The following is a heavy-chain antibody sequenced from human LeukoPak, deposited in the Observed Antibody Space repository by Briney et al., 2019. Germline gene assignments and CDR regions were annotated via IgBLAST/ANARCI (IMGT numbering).Heavy chain of an antibody. CDR3: ARQGRGSYPFDY. J-gene: IGHJ4*02. D-gene: IGHD1-26*01. V-gene: IGHV4-61*08. CDR1: GGSISSGDYY. Sequence: SETLSLTCTVSGGSISSGDYYWSWIRQPPGKGLEWIGYIYYSGSTNYNPSLKRRVTISVDTSKNQFSLKLSSVTAADTAVYYCARQGRGSYPFDYWGQGTLVTVSS. CDR2: IYYSGST.